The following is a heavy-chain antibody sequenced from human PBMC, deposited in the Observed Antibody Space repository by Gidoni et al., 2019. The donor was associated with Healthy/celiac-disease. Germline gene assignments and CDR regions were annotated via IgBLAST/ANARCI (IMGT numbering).Heavy chain of an antibody. D-gene: IGHD1-26*01. CDR1: GFTFSSYG. CDR3: ANPQDEWELRWGGDY. J-gene: IGHJ4*02. Sequence: EVQRLESGGGLVQPGGSLRLSCADSGFTFSSYGMSWVRQAPGKGLEWVSSVSSSVGSTYYAESVKGRFTITRDNSKNTLNLQMNSLRAEDTAVYYCANPQDEWELRWGGDYWGQGTLVTVSS. CDR2: VSSSVGST. V-gene: IGHV3-23*01.